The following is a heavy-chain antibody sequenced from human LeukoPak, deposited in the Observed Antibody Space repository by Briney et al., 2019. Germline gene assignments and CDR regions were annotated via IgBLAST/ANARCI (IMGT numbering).Heavy chain of an antibody. J-gene: IGHJ6*02. V-gene: IGHV3-11*01. D-gene: IGHD5-24*01. CDR2: MSSRSGII. CDR3: AGGVLEAQGWLQWMGTVYSMDV. CDR1: GFTFGNAW. Sequence: GGSLRLSCAASGFTFGNAWMSWIRQSPGKGLEWISYMSSRSGIIYYGGSVKGRFTISRDNAKNSLYLQMNSLRPDDTAVYYCAGGVLEAQGWLQWMGTVYSMDVWGQGTPVTVSS.